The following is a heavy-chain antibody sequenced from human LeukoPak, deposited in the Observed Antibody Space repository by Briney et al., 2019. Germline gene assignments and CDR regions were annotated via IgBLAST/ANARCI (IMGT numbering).Heavy chain of an antibody. J-gene: IGHJ6*03. CDR3: DRVEDSRSWSSYSSMAV. CDR1: GFTFSSYS. Sequence: PGGSLRLSCAASGFTFSSYSMNWVRQAPGKGLEWVSSISSSSSYIYYADSVKGRFTISRHNAKNSLYLLMNSLRAEDTAVYYCDRVEDSRSWSSYSSMAVWAQGPPATV. D-gene: IGHD6-13*01. CDR2: ISSSSSYI. V-gene: IGHV3-21*01.